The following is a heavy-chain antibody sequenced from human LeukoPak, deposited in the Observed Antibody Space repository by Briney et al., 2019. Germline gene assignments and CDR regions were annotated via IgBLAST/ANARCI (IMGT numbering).Heavy chain of an antibody. CDR2: ISTGSRTI. CDR3: ARVHAAYPFDY. CDR1: GFTFSSYS. D-gene: IGHD2-15*01. V-gene: IGHV3-48*01. Sequence: PGGTLRLSCAASGFTFSSYSMNWVRQAPGKGLEWVSYISTGSRTIYYADSVKGRFTISRANAKNSMYLQMNSLRAEDTALYYCARVHAAYPFDYWGQGTLVTVSS. J-gene: IGHJ4*02.